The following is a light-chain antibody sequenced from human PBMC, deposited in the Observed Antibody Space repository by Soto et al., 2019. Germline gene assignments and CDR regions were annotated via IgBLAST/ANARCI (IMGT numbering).Light chain of an antibody. CDR1: QSISSY. CDR3: QQSFSIPIT. Sequence: DIQMTHSPSSLSASVGDRVTIIGRASQSISSYLNWYQQKPGKAPKLLIYAASSLQSGVPSRFSGSGSGTDFTLTISSLQPEDFATYYCQQSFSIPITFGQGTRLEIK. J-gene: IGKJ5*01. CDR2: AAS. V-gene: IGKV1-39*01.